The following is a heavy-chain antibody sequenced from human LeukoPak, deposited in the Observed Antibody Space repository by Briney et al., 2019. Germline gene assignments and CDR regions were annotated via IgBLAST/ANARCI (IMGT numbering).Heavy chain of an antibody. V-gene: IGHV1-69*05. J-gene: IGHJ4*02. CDR1: GGTFSSYA. CDR3: ARDRRGRYCSSTSCKVLDY. CDR2: IIPIFGTA. Sequence: SVKVSCKASGGTFSSYAISWVRQAPGQGLEWMGGIIPIFGTANYAQKFQGRVTITTDESTSTAYMELSSLRSEDTAVYYCARDRRGRYCSSTSCKVLDYWGQGTLVTVSS. D-gene: IGHD2-2*01.